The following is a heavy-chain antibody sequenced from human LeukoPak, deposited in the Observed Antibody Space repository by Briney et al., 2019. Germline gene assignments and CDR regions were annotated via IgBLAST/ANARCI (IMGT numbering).Heavy chain of an antibody. CDR1: GFTFSSYA. V-gene: IGHV3-30-3*01. Sequence: GGSLRLSCAASGFTFSSYAMHWVRQAPGQGLEWVAVISYDGSNKYYTESVKGRFTISRDNAKNTLYVQMNSLRAEDTAVYYCTRDWRKAGMDVWGQGTTVTVSS. D-gene: IGHD1-1*01. CDR2: ISYDGSNK. CDR3: TRDWRKAGMDV. J-gene: IGHJ6*02.